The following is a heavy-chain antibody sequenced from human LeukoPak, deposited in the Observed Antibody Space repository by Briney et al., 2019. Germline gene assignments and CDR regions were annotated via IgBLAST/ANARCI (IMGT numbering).Heavy chain of an antibody. V-gene: IGHV4-59*11. J-gene: IGHJ6*03. CDR1: GGSISSHY. Sequence: PSETLSLTCTVSGGSISSHYWSWIRQPPGKGLECIGYIYHSGSTNYNPSLKSRVTISVDTSNKQFSLKLSSVTAADTAVYYCARVSTLQYYYYMDVWGKGTTVTVSS. CDR3: ARVSTLQYYYYMDV. CDR2: IYHSGST.